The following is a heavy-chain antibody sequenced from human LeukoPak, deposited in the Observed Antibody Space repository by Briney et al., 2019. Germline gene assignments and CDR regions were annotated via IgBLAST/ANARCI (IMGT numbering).Heavy chain of an antibody. D-gene: IGHD1-1*01. CDR3: ARHETGPYFDY. J-gene: IGHJ4*02. CDR2: IYPGDSDT. CDR1: GYSFTSYW. V-gene: IGHV5-51*01. Sequence: GESLKISCKGSGYSFTSYWIGCVRQMAGKGLECMGIIYPGDSDTRYSTSFQGQVSISADRSISTAYLQWSSLKASDTAMYYCARHETGPYFDYWGQGTLVAVSS.